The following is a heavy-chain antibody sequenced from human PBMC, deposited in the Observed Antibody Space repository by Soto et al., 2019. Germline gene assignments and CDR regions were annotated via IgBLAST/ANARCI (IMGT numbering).Heavy chain of an antibody. J-gene: IGHJ3*02. CDR3: ARTTRYELYAFDI. CDR1: GGSISSGGYY. CDR2: IYYSGST. V-gene: IGHV4-31*03. D-gene: IGHD3-16*01. Sequence: PSDTLSLTCTVSGGSISSGGYYWSWIRQHPGKGLEWIGYIYYSGSTYYNPSLKSRVTISVDTSKNQFSLKLSSVTAADTAVYYCARTTRYELYAFDIWGQGTMVTVSS.